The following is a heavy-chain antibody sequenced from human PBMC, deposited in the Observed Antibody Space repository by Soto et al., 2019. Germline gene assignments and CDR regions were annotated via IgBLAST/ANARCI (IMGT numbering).Heavy chain of an antibody. CDR1: GYSFTSYW. CDR3: ARFDEGATATLDY. V-gene: IGHV5-51*01. D-gene: IGHD1-26*01. J-gene: IGHJ4*02. Sequence: EESVKISCNGSGYSFTSYWIGWVRQMPGKGLEWMGIIYPGDSDTRYSPSFQGQVTISADKSISTAYLQWSSLKASDTAMYYCARFDEGATATLDYWGQGTLVTVSS. CDR2: IYPGDSDT.